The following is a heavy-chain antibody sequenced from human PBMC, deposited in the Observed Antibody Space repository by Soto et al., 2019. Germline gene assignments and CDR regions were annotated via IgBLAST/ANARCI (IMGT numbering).Heavy chain of an antibody. J-gene: IGHJ3*02. CDR3: ARDGAGTMIVVVITYDAFDI. V-gene: IGHV1-46*01. Sequence: ASVKVSCKPSGYSFSNFYVHWVRQAPGQGLEWMGIIDPSSGTTSYTQKFQGRVTMTTDTSTSTAYMELRSLRSDDTAVYYCARDGAGTMIVVVITYDAFDIWGQGTMVTVSS. D-gene: IGHD3-22*01. CDR1: GYSFSNFY. CDR2: IDPSSGTT.